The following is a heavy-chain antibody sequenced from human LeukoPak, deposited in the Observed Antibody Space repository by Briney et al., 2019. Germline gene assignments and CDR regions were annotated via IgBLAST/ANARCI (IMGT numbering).Heavy chain of an antibody. CDR1: GFTFSTYV. D-gene: IGHD3-3*01. J-gene: IGHJ4*02. Sequence: PGGSLRLSCAASGFTFSTYVMNWFRQAPGKVLEWVSTISVGAEYIFYADSVKGRFTISRDDSNNALYLQMHSLRAEDTALYYCASGPPFLKYFEYWGQGTLVTVSS. V-gene: IGHV3-23*01. CDR2: ISVGAEYI. CDR3: ASGPPFLKYFEY.